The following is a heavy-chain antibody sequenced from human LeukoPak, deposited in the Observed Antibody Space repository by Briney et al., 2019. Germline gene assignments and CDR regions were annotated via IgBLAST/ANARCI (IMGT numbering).Heavy chain of an antibody. J-gene: IGHJ4*02. CDR2: LWSDGVNE. CDR1: GFIVSSFG. Sequence: GMSLRLSCAASGFIVSSFGMHWVRQAPGKGLEWVGSLWSDGVNEKYADSVKGRSTISRDNAKNSLSLQVSSLRAEDTALYYCARSGYSSGWYRGPFDYWGQGTLVTVSS. D-gene: IGHD6-19*01. V-gene: IGHV3-33*03. CDR3: ARSGYSSGWYRGPFDY.